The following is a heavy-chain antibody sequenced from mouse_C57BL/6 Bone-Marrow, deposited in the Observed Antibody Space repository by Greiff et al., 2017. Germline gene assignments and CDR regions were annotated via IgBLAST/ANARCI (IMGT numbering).Heavy chain of an antibody. CDR2: INPGSGGT. J-gene: IGHJ2*01. Sequence: QVQLQQSGAELVRPGTSVKVSCKASGYAFTNYLIEWVKQRPGQGLEWIGVINPGSGGTNYNEKFKGKATLTADKSSSTAYMQLSSLTSEDSAVYFCARNDGYYPYYFDYWGQGTTLTVSS. V-gene: IGHV1-54*01. D-gene: IGHD2-3*01. CDR1: GYAFTNYL. CDR3: ARNDGYYPYYFDY.